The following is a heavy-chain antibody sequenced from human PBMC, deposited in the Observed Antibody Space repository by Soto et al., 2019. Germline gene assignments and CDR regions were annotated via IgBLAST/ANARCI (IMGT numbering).Heavy chain of an antibody. Sequence: SETLSLTCAVYGGSFSGYYWSWIRQPPGKGLEWIGEINHSGSTNYNPSLKSRVTISVDTSKNQFSLKLSSVTAADTAVYYCARGGDDCSGGSCYYYGMDVWGQGTTVTVSS. J-gene: IGHJ6*02. V-gene: IGHV4-34*01. D-gene: IGHD2-15*01. CDR3: ARGGDDCSGGSCYYYGMDV. CDR1: GGSFSGYY. CDR2: INHSGST.